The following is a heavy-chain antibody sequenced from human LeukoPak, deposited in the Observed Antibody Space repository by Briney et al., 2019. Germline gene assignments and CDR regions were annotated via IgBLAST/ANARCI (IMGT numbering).Heavy chain of an antibody. CDR2: IWYDGSNK. V-gene: IGHV3-33*01. CDR3: ATTASRGPQSAEYFQY. J-gene: IGHJ1*01. Sequence: PGGSLRLSCAASGFTFNYYGMHWLRQAPGKGLEWVAVIWYDGSNKYCSDSVKGRFTISRDNSKNTLYLQMNSLRVEDTAVYYCATTASRGPQSAEYFQYWGQGTLVTVSS. CDR1: GFTFNYYG.